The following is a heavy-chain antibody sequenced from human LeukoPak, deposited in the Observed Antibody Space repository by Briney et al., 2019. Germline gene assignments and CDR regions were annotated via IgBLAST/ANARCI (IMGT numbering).Heavy chain of an antibody. D-gene: IGHD6-13*01. CDR1: GFTFSSYA. J-gene: IGHJ4*02. CDR2: ISGSATYT. Sequence: GRSLRLSCAASGFTFSSYAMSWVRQAPGKGLEWVSAISGSATYTYYADSVKGRFTISRDNSKNTLYLQMNSLRAEDTAVYYCATAYSSSWYQHWGQGTLVTVSS. V-gene: IGHV3-23*01. CDR3: ATAYSSSWYQH.